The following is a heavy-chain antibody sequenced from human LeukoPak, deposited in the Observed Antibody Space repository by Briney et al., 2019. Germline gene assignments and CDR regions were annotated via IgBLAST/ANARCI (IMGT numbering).Heavy chain of an antibody. CDR2: ISYSGST. D-gene: IGHD5-18*01. Sequence: SETLSLTCTVSGDFIRRYYWSWLRQPPGKGLEWIGFISYSGSTYYNPSLKSRVTMSVDTSKNQFSLNLRSVTAADTAVYYCARDRYSYGFWGQGILVTVSS. CDR3: ARDRYSYGF. V-gene: IGHV4-59*01. J-gene: IGHJ4*02. CDR1: GDFIRRYY.